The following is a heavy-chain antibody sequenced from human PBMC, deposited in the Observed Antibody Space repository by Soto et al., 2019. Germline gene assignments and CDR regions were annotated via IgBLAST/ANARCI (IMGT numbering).Heavy chain of an antibody. CDR1: GGSFSGYY. CDR3: ARTLWIPFDY. V-gene: IGHV4-34*01. D-gene: IGHD5-12*01. Sequence: SETLSLTCAAYGGSFSGYYWSWIRQPPGKGLEWIGEINHSGSTNYNPSLKSRVTISVDTSKNQFSLKLSSVTAADTAVYYCARTLWIPFDYWGQGTLVTVSS. J-gene: IGHJ4*02. CDR2: INHSGST.